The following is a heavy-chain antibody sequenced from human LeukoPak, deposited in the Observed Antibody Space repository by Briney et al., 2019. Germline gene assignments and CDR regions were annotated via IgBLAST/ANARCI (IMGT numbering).Heavy chain of an antibody. J-gene: IGHJ6*03. CDR1: GGSISSGSYY. D-gene: IGHD6-13*01. V-gene: IGHV4-61*02. CDR2: IYTSGST. Sequence: SETLSLTCTVSGGSISSGSYYWSWIRQPAGKGLEWIGRIYTSGSTNYNPSLKSRVTISVDTSKNQFSLKLSSVTAADTAVYYCARGYSSSWPNYYYYMDVWGKGTTVTISS. CDR3: ARGYSSSWPNYYYYMDV.